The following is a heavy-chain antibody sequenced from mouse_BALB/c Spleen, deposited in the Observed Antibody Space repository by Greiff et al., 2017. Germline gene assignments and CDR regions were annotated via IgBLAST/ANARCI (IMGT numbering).Heavy chain of an antibody. CDR2: ISSGGSYT. J-gene: IGHJ4*01. Sequence: EVKLMESGGGLVKPGGSLKLSCAASGFTFSSYAMSWVRQSPEQRLEWVAEISSGGSYTYYPDTVTGRFTISRDNAKNTLYLEMSSLRSEDTAMYYCARGEMDYWGQGTSVTVSS. CDR1: GFTFSSYA. CDR3: ARGEMDY. V-gene: IGHV5-9-4*01.